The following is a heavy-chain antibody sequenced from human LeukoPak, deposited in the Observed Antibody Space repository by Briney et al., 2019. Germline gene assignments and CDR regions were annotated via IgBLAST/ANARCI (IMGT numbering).Heavy chain of an antibody. Sequence: PSETLSLTCAVYGGSFSGYYWSWIRQPAGKGLEWIGRIYTSGSTNYNPSLKSRVTISVDTSKNQFSLKLSSVTAADTAVYYCARLPRRYQLLSHFDYWGQGTLVTVSS. D-gene: IGHD2-2*01. V-gene: IGHV4-59*10. CDR2: IYTSGST. CDR1: GGSFSGYY. CDR3: ARLPRRYQLLSHFDY. J-gene: IGHJ4*02.